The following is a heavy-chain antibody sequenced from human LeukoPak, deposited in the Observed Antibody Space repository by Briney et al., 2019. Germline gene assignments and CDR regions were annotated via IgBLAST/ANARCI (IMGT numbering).Heavy chain of an antibody. CDR1: GFIFSSYC. V-gene: IGHV3-23*01. Sequence: GGSLRLSCAASGFIFSSYCVSWVRQAPGKGLEWVSGTSGSGGSTYYADSVKGRFTISRDNFKSTVFLQMSTLRAEDMAVYYCAKGSGWSYSHGMDVWGQGTTVTVSS. J-gene: IGHJ6*02. D-gene: IGHD6-19*01. CDR3: AKGSGWSYSHGMDV. CDR2: TSGSGGST.